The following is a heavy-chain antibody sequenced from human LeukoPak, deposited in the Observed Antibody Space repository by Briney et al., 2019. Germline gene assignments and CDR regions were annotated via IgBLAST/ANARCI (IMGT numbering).Heavy chain of an antibody. V-gene: IGHV1-2*02. J-gene: IGHJ4*02. CDR2: ISPKSGGT. CDR1: GYTFNDYY. CDR3: ARQAITFGGYIVKALGY. Sequence: ASVKVSCKASGYTFNDYYMHWVRQAPGQGLEWMGWISPKSGGTDSAQKFQGRVTMTRDTSISTAYMELNSLRSDDTAVYYCARQAITFGGYIVKALGYWDQETLVTVS. D-gene: IGHD3-16*02.